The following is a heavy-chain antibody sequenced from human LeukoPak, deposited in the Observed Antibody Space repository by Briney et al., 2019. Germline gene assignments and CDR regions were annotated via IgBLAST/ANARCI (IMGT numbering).Heavy chain of an antibody. V-gene: IGHV3-43*02. Sequence: GGSLRLSCAASGFTFDDYAMHWVRQAPGKGLEWVSLISGDGGSTYYADSVKGRFTISRDNSKNSLYLQMNSLRTEDTALYYCAKDMVWFGELLLGNYYYYGMDVWGQGTTVTVSS. CDR3: AKDMVWFGELLLGNYYYYGMDV. CDR2: ISGDGGST. CDR1: GFTFDDYA. D-gene: IGHD3-10*01. J-gene: IGHJ6*02.